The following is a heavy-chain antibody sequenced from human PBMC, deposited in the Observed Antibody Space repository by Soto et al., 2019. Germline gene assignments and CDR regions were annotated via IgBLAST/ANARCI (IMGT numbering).Heavy chain of an antibody. J-gene: IGHJ6*02. CDR2: IIPLFGTA. CDR1: GGTFSSYA. V-gene: IGHV1-69*12. D-gene: IGHD1-7*01. CDR3: AGPPELTRIYYYSGMDV. Sequence: QVQLVQSGAEVKKPGSSVKVSCKASGGTFSSYAISWVRQAPGQGLEWMGGIIPLFGTANYAQKFQGRVTITADESTSTAYMELSSLRSEDTAVYYCAGPPELTRIYYYSGMDVWGQGTTVTVSS.